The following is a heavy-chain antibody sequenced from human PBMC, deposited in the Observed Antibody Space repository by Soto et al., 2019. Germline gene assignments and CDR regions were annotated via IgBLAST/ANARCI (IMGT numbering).Heavy chain of an antibody. CDR3: VMVDNYVTPTPQDV. V-gene: IGHV1-18*01. D-gene: IGHD3-16*01. J-gene: IGHJ6*02. CDR2: ISPYTGNT. CDR1: GYIFVNYG. Sequence: QVQLVQSGDEVKKPGASVKVSCKASGYIFVNYGIAWVRQAPRQGLAWMGWISPYTGNTHSASKVQGRLTMTTDTSTSTAYMDRGSLTSDDTAVYYCVMVDNYVTPTPQDVWGQGTTVTVSS.